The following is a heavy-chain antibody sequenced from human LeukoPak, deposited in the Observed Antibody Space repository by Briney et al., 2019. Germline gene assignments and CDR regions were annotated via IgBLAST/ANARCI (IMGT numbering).Heavy chain of an antibody. V-gene: IGHV3-30*18. D-gene: IGHD2-15*01. CDR1: GFTFSNYG. Sequence: GGSLRLSCATPGFTFSNYGMHWVRQAPGKGLEWVAVISSDETNIRYGDSVRGRFTVSRDNAKNTVYLQMNSLGADDTAVYYCAKDPYRVVFATGNYLDPWGQGTLVTVPS. CDR2: ISSDETNI. CDR3: AKDPYRVVFATGNYLDP. J-gene: IGHJ5*02.